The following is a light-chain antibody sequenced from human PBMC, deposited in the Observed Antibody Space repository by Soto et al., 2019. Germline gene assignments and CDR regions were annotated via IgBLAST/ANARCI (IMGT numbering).Light chain of an antibody. CDR2: DVN. J-gene: IGLJ2*01. CDR1: SSDLGAYDY. Sequence: QSALTQPASVSGSPGQSITISCSGTSSDLGAYDYVSWYQQHPGKAPKLMIYDVNIRPSGVSNRFSGSKSDNSASLTFSGLQAEDEGDYYCSSYTTSTAVVFGGGTKLTVL. V-gene: IGLV2-14*01. CDR3: SSYTTSTAVV.